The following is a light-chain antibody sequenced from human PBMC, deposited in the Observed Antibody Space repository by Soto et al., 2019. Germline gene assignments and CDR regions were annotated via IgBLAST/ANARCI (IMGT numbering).Light chain of an antibody. V-gene: IGLV2-14*03. CDR1: SSDAVGYNY. CDR2: DVS. J-gene: IGLJ1*01. CDR3: SSYTTSNTRQIV. Sequence: QSVLTQPASVSGSPGQSITISCTGTSSDAVGYNYVSWYQHHPGKAPKLMIFDVSNRPSGVSNRFSGSKSGNTASLTISGLQPEDEADYYCSSYTTSNTRQIVFGTGTRSPS.